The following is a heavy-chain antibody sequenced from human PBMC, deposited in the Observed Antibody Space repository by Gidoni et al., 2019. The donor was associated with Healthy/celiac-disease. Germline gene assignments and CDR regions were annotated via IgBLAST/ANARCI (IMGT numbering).Heavy chain of an antibody. CDR2: ISGSGGST. J-gene: IGHJ6*02. D-gene: IGHD3-22*01. V-gene: IGHV3-23*01. Sequence: EVQLLESGGGLVPPGGSLRLSCAASGFPFRRSALRWVRQAPGKGLEWVSAISGSGGSTYYADSVKGRFTISRDNSKNTLYLQMNSLRAEDTAVYYCAKEGINYYDSSGLNYYGMDVWGQGTTVTVSS. CDR3: AKEGINYYDSSGLNYYGMDV. CDR1: GFPFRRSA.